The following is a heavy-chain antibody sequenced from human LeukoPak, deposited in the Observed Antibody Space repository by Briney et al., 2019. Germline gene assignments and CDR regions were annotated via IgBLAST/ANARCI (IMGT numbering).Heavy chain of an antibody. V-gene: IGHV3-30*02. Sequence: SGGSLRLSCAASGFTFSSYGMHWVRQAPGKGLEWVAFIRYDGSNKYYADSVKGRFTISRDNSKNTLYLQMNSLRAEDTAVYYCAKLLGLGPSGSDYWGQGTLVTVSS. CDR3: AKLLGLGPSGSDY. CDR1: GFTFSSYG. CDR2: IRYDGSNK. D-gene: IGHD3-3*02. J-gene: IGHJ4*02.